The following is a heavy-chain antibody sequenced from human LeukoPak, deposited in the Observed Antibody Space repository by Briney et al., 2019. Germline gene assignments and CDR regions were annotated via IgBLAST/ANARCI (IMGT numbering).Heavy chain of an antibody. CDR2: IIPILGIA. CDR3: ASLEVATISVGYFDY. Sequence: RASVKVSCKASVGAFSSYAISWVRQAPGQGLEWMGRIIPILGIANYAQKFQGRVTITADKSTSTAHMELSSLRSEDTAVYYCASLEVATISVGYFDYWGQGTLVTVSS. CDR1: VGAFSSYA. V-gene: IGHV1-69*04. J-gene: IGHJ4*02. D-gene: IGHD5-12*01.